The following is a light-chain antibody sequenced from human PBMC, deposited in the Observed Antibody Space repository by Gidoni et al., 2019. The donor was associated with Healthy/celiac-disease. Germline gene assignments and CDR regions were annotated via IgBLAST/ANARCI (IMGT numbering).Light chain of an antibody. V-gene: IGKV1-39*01. J-gene: IGKJ2*01. CDR3: QQSYSTPYT. CDR2: AAS. Sequence: DIKMTQSPSSLSASVGDRVTITCRASQSISSYLNWYQQKPGKAPKGLIYAASSLQSGVPSRFSGSGSGTDFTLTISSLQPEDFATYYCQQSYSTPYTFGQGTKLEIK. CDR1: QSISSY.